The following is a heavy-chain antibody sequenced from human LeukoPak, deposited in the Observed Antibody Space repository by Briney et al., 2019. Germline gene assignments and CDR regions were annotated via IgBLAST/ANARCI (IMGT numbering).Heavy chain of an antibody. V-gene: IGHV1-58*02. CDR1: GFTFTSSA. Sequence: SVKVSCKASGFTFTSSAMQWVRQARGQRLEWIGWIVVGSGNTNYAQKFQERVTITRDMSTSTAYMELSSLRSEDTAVYYCAAISPLGGGWYYGMDVWGQGTTVTVSS. D-gene: IGHD2-15*01. J-gene: IGHJ6*02. CDR3: AAISPLGGGWYYGMDV. CDR2: IVVGSGNT.